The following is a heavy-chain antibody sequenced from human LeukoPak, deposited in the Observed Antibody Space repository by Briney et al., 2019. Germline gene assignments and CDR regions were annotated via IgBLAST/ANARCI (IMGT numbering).Heavy chain of an antibody. Sequence: GASVKVSCKASGYTFTSYGISWLRQAPGQGLEGMGWISAYKGNTNYAQKLQGRVTMTTDTSTSTAYMELRSLRSDDTAVYYCAREPYYDSSGYYGWNYFDYWGQGTLVTVSS. V-gene: IGHV1-18*01. CDR1: GYTFTSYG. CDR2: ISAYKGNT. J-gene: IGHJ4*02. CDR3: AREPYYDSSGYYGWNYFDY. D-gene: IGHD3-22*01.